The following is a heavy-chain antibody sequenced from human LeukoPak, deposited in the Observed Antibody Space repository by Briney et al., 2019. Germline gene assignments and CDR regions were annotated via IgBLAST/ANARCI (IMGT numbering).Heavy chain of an antibody. V-gene: IGHV4-59*10. CDR1: GGSFSGYD. J-gene: IGHJ5*02. D-gene: IGHD3-10*01. Sequence: SETLSLTCAVYGGSFSGYDWSWIRQPAGKGLEWIGRIYTSGSPNYNPSLKSRVTISVDTSKNQFSLKLSSVTAADTAVYYCARHRPYYGSGSYYLNWFDPWGQGTLVTVSS. CDR2: IYTSGSP. CDR3: ARHRPYYGSGSYYLNWFDP.